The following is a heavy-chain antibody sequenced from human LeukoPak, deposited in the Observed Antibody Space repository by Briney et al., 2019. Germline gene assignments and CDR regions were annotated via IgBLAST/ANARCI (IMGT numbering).Heavy chain of an antibody. CDR1: GGSISSGGYS. Sequence: PSETLSLTCAVSGGSISSGGYSWSWIRQPPGKGLEWIGYIYHSGSTYYNPSLKSRVTISVDRSKNQFSLKLSSVTAADTAVHYCARVIGSGWPYYYYGMDVWGQGTTVTVSS. CDR2: IYHSGST. J-gene: IGHJ6*02. V-gene: IGHV4-30-2*01. CDR3: ARVIGSGWPYYYYGMDV. D-gene: IGHD6-19*01.